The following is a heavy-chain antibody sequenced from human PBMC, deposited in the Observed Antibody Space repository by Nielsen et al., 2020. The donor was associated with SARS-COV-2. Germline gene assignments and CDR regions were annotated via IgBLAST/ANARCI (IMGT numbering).Heavy chain of an antibody. J-gene: IGHJ3*02. V-gene: IGHV4-61*08. CDR1: GGSISSGGYY. D-gene: IGHD3-16*01. Sequence: SETLSLTCTVSGGSISSGGYYWSWIRQHPGKGLEWIGYIYYSGSTNYNPSLKSRVTISVDTSKNQFSLKLSSVTAADTAVYYCARHSPGGAFDIWGQGTMVTVSS. CDR2: IYYSGST. CDR3: ARHSPGGAFDI.